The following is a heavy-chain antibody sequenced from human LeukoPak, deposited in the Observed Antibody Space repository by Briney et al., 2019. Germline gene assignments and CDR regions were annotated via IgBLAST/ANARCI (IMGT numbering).Heavy chain of an antibody. CDR2: IIPIFGTA. CDR1: GGTFSSYA. Sequence: SVKVSCKASGGTFSSYAIGWVRQAPGQGLEWMGGIIPIFGTANYAQKFQGRVTITADESTSTAYMELSSLRSEDTAVYYCARDLPLLWFGESAGGYWGQGTLVTVSS. D-gene: IGHD3-10*01. V-gene: IGHV1-69*13. CDR3: ARDLPLLWFGESAGGY. J-gene: IGHJ4*02.